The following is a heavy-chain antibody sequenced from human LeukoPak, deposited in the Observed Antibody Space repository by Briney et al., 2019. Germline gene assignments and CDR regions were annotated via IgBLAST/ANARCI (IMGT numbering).Heavy chain of an antibody. Sequence: PSETLSLTCTVSGGSISSYYWNWIRQPAGKGLEWIGRIYTSGSTNYNPSLKSRVTMSVDTSKNQFSLKLSSVAAADTAVYYCARSSPAYYYGSGSPNWFDPWGQGTLVTVSS. CDR3: ARSSPAYYYGSGSPNWFDP. CDR2: IYTSGST. D-gene: IGHD3-10*01. V-gene: IGHV4-4*07. J-gene: IGHJ5*02. CDR1: GGSISSYY.